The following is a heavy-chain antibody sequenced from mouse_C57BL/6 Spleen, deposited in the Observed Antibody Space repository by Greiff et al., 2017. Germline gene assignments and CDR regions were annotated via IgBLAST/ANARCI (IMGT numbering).Heavy chain of an antibody. D-gene: IGHD1-1*01. J-gene: IGHJ1*03. CDR2: IDPSDSYT. CDR3: ARGSYGSSPLGV. CDR1: GYTFTSYW. Sequence: QVQLQQPGAELVKPGASVKLSCKASGYTFTSYWMQWVKQRPGQGLEWIGEIDPSDSYTNYNQKFKGKATLTVDKSSSTAYMQLSSLTSEDSAVYYCARGSYGSSPLGVWGTGTTVTVSS. V-gene: IGHV1-50*01.